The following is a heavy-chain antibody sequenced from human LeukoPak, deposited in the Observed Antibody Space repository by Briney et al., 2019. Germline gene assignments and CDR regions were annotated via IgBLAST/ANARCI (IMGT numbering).Heavy chain of an antibody. CDR2: IYHSGST. CDR1: GYSISSGYY. D-gene: IGHD2/OR15-2a*01. Sequence: PSETLSLTCTVSGYSISSGYYWGWIRQPPGKGPEWIGSIYHSGSTYYNPSLKSRVTISVDTSKNQFSLKLSSVTAADTAVYYCARAVRPYYYYMDVWGKGTTVTVSS. CDR3: ARAVRPYYYYMDV. J-gene: IGHJ6*03. V-gene: IGHV4-38-2*02.